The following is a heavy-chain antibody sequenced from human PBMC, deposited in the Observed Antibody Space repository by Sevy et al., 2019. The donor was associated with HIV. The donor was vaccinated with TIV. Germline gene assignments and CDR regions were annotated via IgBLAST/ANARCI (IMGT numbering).Heavy chain of an antibody. V-gene: IGHV4-34*01. D-gene: IGHD6-19*01. J-gene: IGHJ5*02. Sequence: SETLSLTCAVYGGSFSGYYWRWIRQPPGKGLEWIGEINHSGSTNYNPSLKSRVTISVDTSKNQFSLKLSSVTAADTAVYYCARVPGYSSGWYLNWFDPWGQGTLVTVSS. CDR2: INHSGST. CDR3: ARVPGYSSGWYLNWFDP. CDR1: GGSFSGYY.